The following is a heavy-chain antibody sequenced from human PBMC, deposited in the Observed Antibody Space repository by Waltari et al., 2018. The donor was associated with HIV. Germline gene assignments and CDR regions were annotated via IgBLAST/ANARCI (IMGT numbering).Heavy chain of an antibody. CDR1: GFSISNCS. J-gene: IGHJ4*02. V-gene: IGHV3-21*02. CDR2: ITATSSHE. CDR3: VRDEWGQLPFDL. D-gene: IGHD3-16*01. Sequence: EGQLVEAGGDLVKPGGSLRLSCVASGFSISNCSMNWVRQAPGKGLEWVSYITATSSHEYYGSSVKGRFSISRDNAKNSVFLQMNSLRLGDTAIYYCVRDEWGQLPFDLWGQGTLVTVSS.